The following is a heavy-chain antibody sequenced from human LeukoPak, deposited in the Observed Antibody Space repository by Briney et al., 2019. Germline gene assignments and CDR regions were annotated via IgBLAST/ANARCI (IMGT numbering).Heavy chain of an antibody. D-gene: IGHD3-22*01. CDR1: GVSITSYSHN. CDR3: ARRYEGSGYAYDY. CDR2: FHFSGAI. J-gene: IGHJ4*02. V-gene: IGHV4-39*01. Sequence: SEPLSLTCTVSGVSITSYSHNYDWIRQPPGKGLEWIGGFHFSGAINYNPSLKSRVTIFVDTSKKQISLILNSVTAADTAVYYCARRYEGSGYAYDYWGQGTLVTVSS.